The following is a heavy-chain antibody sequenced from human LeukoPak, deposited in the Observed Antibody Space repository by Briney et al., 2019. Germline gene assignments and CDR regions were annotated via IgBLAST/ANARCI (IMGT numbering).Heavy chain of an antibody. J-gene: IGHJ3*02. CDR3: ALRLPDAFDI. D-gene: IGHD4-11*01. Sequence: GASLKISCKGSGYSFTSYWIGWVRQMPGKGLEWMGIIYTGDSDTRYRPSFQGQVTISADKSISTAYLQWSSLKASDTAMYYCALRLPDAFDIWGQGTMVTVSS. V-gene: IGHV5-51*01. CDR1: GYSFTSYW. CDR2: IYTGDSDT.